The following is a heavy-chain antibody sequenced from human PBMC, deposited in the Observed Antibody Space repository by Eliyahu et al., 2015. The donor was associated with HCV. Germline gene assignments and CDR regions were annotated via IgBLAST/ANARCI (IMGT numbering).Heavy chain of an antibody. D-gene: IGHD3-16*02. Sequence: EVQLVESGGGLIQPGGSLRLSCAASGFTVSSNYMSWVRQAPGKGLEWVSVIYSGGSTYYADSVKGRFTISRDNSKNTLYLQMNSLRAEDTAVYYCARSHAQLTFGGVIVISQYYWGQGTLVTVSS. CDR2: IYSGGST. CDR3: ARSHAQLTFGGVIVISQYY. J-gene: IGHJ4*02. V-gene: IGHV3-53*01. CDR1: GFTVSSNY.